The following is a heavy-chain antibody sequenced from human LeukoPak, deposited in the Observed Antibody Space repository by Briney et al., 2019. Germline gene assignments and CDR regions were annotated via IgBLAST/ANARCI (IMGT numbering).Heavy chain of an antibody. CDR1: VYTFTSYD. D-gene: IGHD2-15*01. CDR3: ARYAVVAAMNWFDP. CDR2: MDPKRGNT. J-gene: IGHJ5*02. V-gene: IGHV1-8*01. Sequence: GASVKVSCKASVYTFTSYDINGVRRATGQGREWVGWMDPKRGNTGYAQEFEGRVTITRGTSINTAYIELSSLRSAATAVYYCARYAVVAAMNWFDPWGQGTLVIVSS.